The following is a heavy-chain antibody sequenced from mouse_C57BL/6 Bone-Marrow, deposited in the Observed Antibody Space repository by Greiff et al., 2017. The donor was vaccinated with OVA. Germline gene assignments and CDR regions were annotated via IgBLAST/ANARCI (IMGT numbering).Heavy chain of an antibody. Sequence: VQLKQSGPVLVKPGASVKMSCKASGYTFTDYYMNWVKQSHGKSLEWIGVINPYNGGTSYNQKFKGKATLTVDKSSSTAYMELNSLTSEDSAVYYCASLPTYYSDWYFDVWGTGTTVTVSS. J-gene: IGHJ1*03. CDR3: ASLPTYYSDWYFDV. V-gene: IGHV1-19*01. CDR2: INPYNGGT. CDR1: GYTFTDYY. D-gene: IGHD1-1*01.